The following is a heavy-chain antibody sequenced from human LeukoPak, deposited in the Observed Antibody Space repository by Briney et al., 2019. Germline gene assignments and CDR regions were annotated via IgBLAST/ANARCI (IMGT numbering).Heavy chain of an antibody. Sequence: ASVKVSCKASGGTFSSYAISWVRQAPGQGLEWMGGIIPIFGTANYAQNFQGRVTMTTDTSTSTAYMELRSLRSDDTAVYYCARVVVDTAMADWGQGTLVTVSS. V-gene: IGHV1-69*05. CDR2: IIPIFGTA. CDR3: ARVVVDTAMAD. CDR1: GGTFSSYA. D-gene: IGHD5-18*01. J-gene: IGHJ4*02.